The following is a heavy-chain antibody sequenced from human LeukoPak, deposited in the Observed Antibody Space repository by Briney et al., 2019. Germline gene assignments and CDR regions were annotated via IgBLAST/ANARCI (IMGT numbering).Heavy chain of an antibody. D-gene: IGHD3-9*01. J-gene: IGHJ3*02. CDR2: ISSSSSYI. V-gene: IGHV3-21*01. CDR3: ARDIRILTGLGLLSSPRYAFDI. Sequence: GGSLRLSCAASGFTFSSYSMNWVRQAPGKGLEWVSSISSSSSYIYYADSVKGRFTISRDNAKNSLYLQMNSLRAEDTAVYYCARDIRILTGLGLLSSPRYAFDIWGQGTMVTVSS. CDR1: GFTFSSYS.